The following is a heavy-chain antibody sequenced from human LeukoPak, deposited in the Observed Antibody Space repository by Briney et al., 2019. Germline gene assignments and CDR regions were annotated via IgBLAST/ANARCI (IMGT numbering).Heavy chain of an antibody. J-gene: IGHJ6*03. D-gene: IGHD3-16*01. CDR3: ARHANRGFGYYYYYMDV. Sequence: GESLKISCKGSGYSFTSYWIGWVRQMPGKGLEWMGTIYPGDSDTRYSPSFQGQVTISADKSISTAYLQWSSLKASDAAMYYCARHANRGFGYYYYYMDVWGKGTTVTVSS. V-gene: IGHV5-51*01. CDR1: GYSFTSYW. CDR2: IYPGDSDT.